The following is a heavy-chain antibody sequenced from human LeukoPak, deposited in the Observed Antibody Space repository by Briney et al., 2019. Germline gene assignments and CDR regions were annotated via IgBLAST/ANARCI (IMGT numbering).Heavy chain of an antibody. CDR1: GLNFDDSA. V-gene: IGHV3-43*02. J-gene: IGHJ4*02. CDR2: ISADGGST. Sequence: GGSLRLSCVASGLNFDDSAMHWVRQAPGKGLEWVSLISADGGSTFSADSVKGRFSISRYNSKNSLYLQMNSLRREDTAMYYCAKESGKFDYWGQGTLVAVSS. CDR3: AKESGKFDY.